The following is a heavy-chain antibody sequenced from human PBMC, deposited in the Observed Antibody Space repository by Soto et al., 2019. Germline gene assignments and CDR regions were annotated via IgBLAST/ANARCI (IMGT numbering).Heavy chain of an antibody. Sequence: EVQLVESGGGLVKPGGSLRLSCAASGFTFSSYSMNWVRQAPGKGLEWVSSISSSSSYIYYADSVKGRFTISRDNAKNSLSLQMNSLRAEDTAVYYCARDEDYYDSSGEEASDYWGQGTLVTVSS. J-gene: IGHJ4*02. V-gene: IGHV3-21*01. CDR3: ARDEDYYDSSGEEASDY. CDR2: ISSSSSYI. CDR1: GFTFSSYS. D-gene: IGHD3-22*01.